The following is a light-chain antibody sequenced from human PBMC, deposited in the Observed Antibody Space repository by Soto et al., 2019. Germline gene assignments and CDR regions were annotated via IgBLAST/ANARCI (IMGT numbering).Light chain of an antibody. V-gene: IGKV1-39*01. CDR3: QQSFTNPKT. Sequence: IHITHSPSSLSASVGDRVTITFRASQGINNFLNWYQQKPGEAPKVLIYAASSLQTGVPSRFSGSGSGTVFTLTINSLQPEDFATYFCQQSFTNPKTFGQGTKVDIK. J-gene: IGKJ1*01. CDR2: AAS. CDR1: QGINNF.